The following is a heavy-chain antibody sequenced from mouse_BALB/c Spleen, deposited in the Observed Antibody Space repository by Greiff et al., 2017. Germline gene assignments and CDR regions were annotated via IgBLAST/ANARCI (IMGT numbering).Heavy chain of an antibody. J-gene: IGHJ2*01. V-gene: IGHV3-2*02. CDR1: GYSITSDYA. CDR2: ISYSGST. Sequence: EVKLQQSGPGLVKPSQSLSLTCTVTGYSITSDYAWNWIRQFPGNKLEWMGYISYSGSTSYNPSLKSRISITRDTSKNQFFLQLNSVTTEDTATYYCARYHYGSSYWGQGTTLTVSS. CDR3: ARYHYGSSY. D-gene: IGHD1-1*01.